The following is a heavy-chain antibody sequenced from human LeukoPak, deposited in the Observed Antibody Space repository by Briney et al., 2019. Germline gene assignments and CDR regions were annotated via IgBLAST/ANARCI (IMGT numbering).Heavy chain of an antibody. Sequence: SVKVSCKASGGTFISYTTSWVRQAPGQGLEWMGRIIPILGIANYAQKSQGSVTITAEKSTSTPYMELSSPRSENTAVYYCARADSSSSYGYFDYWGQGTLVTASS. D-gene: IGHD6-13*01. CDR3: ARADSSSSYGYFDY. CDR1: GGTFISYT. J-gene: IGHJ4*02. CDR2: IIPILGIA. V-gene: IGHV1-69*02.